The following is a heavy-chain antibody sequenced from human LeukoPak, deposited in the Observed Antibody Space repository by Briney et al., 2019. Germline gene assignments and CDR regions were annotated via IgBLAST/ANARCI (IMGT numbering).Heavy chain of an antibody. V-gene: IGHV3-48*03. Sequence: PGGSLRLSCAASGFTFSSYEMNWVRQAPGKGLEWVSYISSSGSTIYYADSVKGRFTISRDNAKNSLYLQMNSLRAEDTALYYCARDRGYSYGTSIDYWGQGTLVTVSS. CDR1: GFTFSSYE. D-gene: IGHD5-18*01. CDR3: ARDRGYSYGTSIDY. J-gene: IGHJ4*02. CDR2: ISSSGSTI.